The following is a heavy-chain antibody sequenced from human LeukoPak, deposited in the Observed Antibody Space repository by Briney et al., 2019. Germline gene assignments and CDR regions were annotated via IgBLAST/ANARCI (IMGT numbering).Heavy chain of an antibody. D-gene: IGHD3-3*01. CDR1: GGTFSSYA. J-gene: IGHJ4*02. CDR2: IIPIFGTA. CDR3: AREGVYDFWSGYYPYPLDY. V-gene: IGHV1-69*13. Sequence: SVKVSCKASGGTFSSYAISWVRQAPGQGLEWMGGIIPIFGTANYAQKFQGRVTITADESTSTAYMELSSLRSEDTAVYYCAREGVYDFWSGYYPYPLDYWGQGTLVTVSS.